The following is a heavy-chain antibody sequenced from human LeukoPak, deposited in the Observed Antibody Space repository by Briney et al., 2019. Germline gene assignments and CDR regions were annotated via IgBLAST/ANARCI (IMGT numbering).Heavy chain of an antibody. V-gene: IGHV4-39*01. CDR3: ARGAYGSGSYGDNWFDP. J-gene: IGHJ5*02. Sequence: SETLSLTCTVSGASISSTTYYWGWIRQPPRKGLEWIASNYYSGSTYYNPSLKSRVTISVDTSKNQFSLKLSSVTAADTAVYYCARGAYGSGSYGDNWFDPWGQGTLVTVSS. CDR1: GASISSTTYY. D-gene: IGHD3-10*01. CDR2: NYYSGST.